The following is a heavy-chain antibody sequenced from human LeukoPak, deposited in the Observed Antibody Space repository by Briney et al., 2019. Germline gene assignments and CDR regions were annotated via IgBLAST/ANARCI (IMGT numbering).Heavy chain of an antibody. CDR1: GYSISSGYY. V-gene: IGHV4-38-2*02. CDR3: ARVSLGDDY. Sequence: PSETLSLTYTVSGYSISSGYYWGWIRQPPGKGLEWIGSIYHSGSTYYNPSLKSRVTISVDTSKNQFSLKLSSVTAADTAVYYCARVSLGDDYWGQGTLVTVSS. D-gene: IGHD3-10*01. J-gene: IGHJ4*02. CDR2: IYHSGST.